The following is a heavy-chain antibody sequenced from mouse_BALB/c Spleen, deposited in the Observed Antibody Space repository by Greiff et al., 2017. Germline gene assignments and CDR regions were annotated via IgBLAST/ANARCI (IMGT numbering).Heavy chain of an antibody. Sequence: VQLQQSGAELVKPGASVKLSCTASGFNIKDTYMHWVKQRPEQGLEWIGRIDPANGNTKYDPKFQGKATITADTSSNTAYLQLSSLTSEDTAVYYCARDRYEGNAMDYWGQGTSVTVSS. CDR3: ARDRYEGNAMDY. V-gene: IGHV14-3*02. CDR1: GFNIKDTY. J-gene: IGHJ4*01. CDR2: IDPANGNT. D-gene: IGHD2-14*01.